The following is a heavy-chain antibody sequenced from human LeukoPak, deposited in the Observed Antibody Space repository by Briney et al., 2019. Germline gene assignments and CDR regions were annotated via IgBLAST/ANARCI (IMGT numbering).Heavy chain of an antibody. D-gene: IGHD4-17*01. J-gene: IGHJ4*02. CDR3: AKVKGQPTVIDY. Sequence: GGSLRLSCAASGFIFSSHWMSWVRQAPGKGLEWVSAISGSGGSTYYADSVKGRFTISRDNSKNTLYLQMNSLRAEDTAVYYCAKVKGQPTVIDYWGQGTLVTVSS. CDR1: GFIFSSHW. CDR2: ISGSGGST. V-gene: IGHV3-23*01.